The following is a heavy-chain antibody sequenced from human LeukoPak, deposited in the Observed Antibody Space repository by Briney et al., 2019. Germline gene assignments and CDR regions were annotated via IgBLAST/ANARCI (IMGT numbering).Heavy chain of an antibody. CDR3: ARFKSGGFYYFDS. V-gene: IGHV4-61*01. CDR1: GARLTNPTYY. D-gene: IGHD3-3*01. CDR2: IFASGSS. Sequence: PSGTLYLTCRVSGARLTNPTYYQWSWFPQPPGKALEFIGKIFASGSSTLTPSLKSRVTMSLDTSKNEFSLRLTSVTAEDSAVYFCARFKSGGFYYFDSWGQGALVTVSS. J-gene: IGHJ4*02.